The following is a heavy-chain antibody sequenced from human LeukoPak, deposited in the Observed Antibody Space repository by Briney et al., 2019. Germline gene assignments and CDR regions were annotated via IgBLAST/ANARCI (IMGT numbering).Heavy chain of an antibody. CDR2: ITGSDGST. CDR3: YVSGWTEDIDN. Sequence: PGGSLRLSCAASGFSFSSYSMNWVRQAPEKGLEWVSGITGSDGSTYYADSVKGRFTISRDNSKNTLYLQMRSLRGEDTAVYYCYVSGWTEDIDNWGQGTLVTVSS. D-gene: IGHD6-19*01. CDR1: GFSFSSYS. V-gene: IGHV3-23*01. J-gene: IGHJ4*02.